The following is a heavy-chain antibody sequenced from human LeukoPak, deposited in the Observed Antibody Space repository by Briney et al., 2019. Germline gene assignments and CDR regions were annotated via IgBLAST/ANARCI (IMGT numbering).Heavy chain of an antibody. CDR1: GYSISSGYF. J-gene: IGHJ6*03. CDR3: ARCYYYYYMDV. CDR2: FYHSGIT. Sequence: SETLSLTCTVSGYSISSGYFWGWIRRPPGKGLEWIGSFYHSGITYYNPSLKSRVTISVDTSKNQFSLKLSSVTAADTAVYYCARCYYYYYMDVWGKGTTVTISS. V-gene: IGHV4-38-2*02.